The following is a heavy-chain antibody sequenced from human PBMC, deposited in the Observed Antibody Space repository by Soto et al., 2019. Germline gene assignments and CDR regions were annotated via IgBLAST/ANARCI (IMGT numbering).Heavy chain of an antibody. V-gene: IGHV1-69*05. CDR1: GGTFSSYA. Sequence: QVQLVQSGAEVKKPGSSVKVSCKASGGTFSSYAISWVRQAPGQGLEWMGGIIPIFGTANYAQKFQGRVTITXXEXTXXAYMELSSLRSEDTAVYYCASMDSLWFGELLYFQHWGQGTLVTVSS. D-gene: IGHD3-10*01. CDR3: ASMDSLWFGELLYFQH. CDR2: IIPIFGTA. J-gene: IGHJ1*01.